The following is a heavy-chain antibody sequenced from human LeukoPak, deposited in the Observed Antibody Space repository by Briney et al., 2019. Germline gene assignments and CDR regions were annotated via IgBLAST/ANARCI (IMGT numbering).Heavy chain of an antibody. V-gene: IGHV3-23*01. CDR2: ISGNGGST. Sequence: GGSLRLSCAASGFTFSSYSMNWVRQAPGKGLEWVSAISGNGGSTYYSDSVKGRFTISGDNSRNTLYLQVNSLRAEDTAIYYCAKDDLIVVVTAIHYWGQGTLVTVSS. J-gene: IGHJ4*02. CDR3: AKDDLIVVVTAIHY. D-gene: IGHD2-21*02. CDR1: GFTFSSYS.